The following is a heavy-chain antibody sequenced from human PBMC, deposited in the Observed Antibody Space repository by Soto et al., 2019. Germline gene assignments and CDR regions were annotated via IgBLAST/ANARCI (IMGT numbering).Heavy chain of an antibody. CDR3: ARGYRTFD. CDR1: GFTFSSYW. D-gene: IGHD3-16*02. J-gene: IGHJ4*02. V-gene: IGHV3-7*01. Sequence: EVHLVESGGGLVQPGGSLRLSCTASGFTFSSYWMSWVRQTPGKGLEWVANMHQDGSEKYYVDSVKGRFAISRDNAKSSLYLQMNSLRAEDTAVYYCARGYRTFDWGQGTLVTVSS. CDR2: MHQDGSEK.